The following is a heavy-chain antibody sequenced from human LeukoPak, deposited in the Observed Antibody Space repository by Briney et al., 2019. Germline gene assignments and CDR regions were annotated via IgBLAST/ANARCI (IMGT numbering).Heavy chain of an antibody. Sequence: GASVKVSCKASGGTFSSYAISWVRQAPGQGLEWMGRIIPILGIANYAQKFQGRVTITADKSTSTAYMELSSLRSEDTAVYYCARDKPHPPDYDFWSGLTWEVNWFDPWGQGTLVTVSS. CDR1: GGTFSSYA. CDR2: IIPILGIA. D-gene: IGHD3-3*01. J-gene: IGHJ5*02. V-gene: IGHV1-69*04. CDR3: ARDKPHPPDYDFWSGLTWEVNWFDP.